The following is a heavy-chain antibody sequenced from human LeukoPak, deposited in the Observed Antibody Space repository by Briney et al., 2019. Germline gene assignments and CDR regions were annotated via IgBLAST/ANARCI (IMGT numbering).Heavy chain of an antibody. J-gene: IGHJ5*02. D-gene: IGHD5/OR15-5a*01. V-gene: IGHV1-18*04. Sequence: ASVKVSCKASGYTFISFTMSWVRQAPGQGLEWMGWISTSNGNTNYAQKLQGRVTMTTDTSTSTAYMELRSLRSDDTAVYYCAREGLYEPWFDPWGQGTLVTVSS. CDR2: ISTSNGNT. CDR1: GYTFISFT. CDR3: AREGLYEPWFDP.